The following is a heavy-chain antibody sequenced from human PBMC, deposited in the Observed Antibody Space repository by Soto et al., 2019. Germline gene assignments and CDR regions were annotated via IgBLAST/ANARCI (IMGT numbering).Heavy chain of an antibody. D-gene: IGHD6-6*01. Sequence: SETLSLTCAVSGYSISSGYYWGWIRQPPGKGLEWIGSIYHSGSTYYNPSLKSRVTISVDTSKNQFSLKLSSVTAADTAVYYCARVTSTSIAARPRWFDPWGQGTLVTVSS. J-gene: IGHJ5*02. V-gene: IGHV4-38-2*01. CDR3: ARVTSTSIAARPRWFDP. CDR1: GYSISSGYY. CDR2: IYHSGST.